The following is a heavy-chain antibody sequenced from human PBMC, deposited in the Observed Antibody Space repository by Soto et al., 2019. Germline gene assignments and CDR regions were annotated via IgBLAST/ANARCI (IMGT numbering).Heavy chain of an antibody. CDR3: AKDHAREQFVRGENWFDS. J-gene: IGHJ5*01. CDR1: GFTFSSYS. Sequence: GGSLRLSCAASGFTFSSYSMNWVRQAPGKGLEWVSTISGSGVRTYYADSVKGRFTISRDNSKNTLDLQMNNLRVEDTAIYYCAKDHAREQFVRGENWFDSWGQGTLVTVSS. D-gene: IGHD6-6*01. CDR2: ISGSGVRT. V-gene: IGHV3-23*01.